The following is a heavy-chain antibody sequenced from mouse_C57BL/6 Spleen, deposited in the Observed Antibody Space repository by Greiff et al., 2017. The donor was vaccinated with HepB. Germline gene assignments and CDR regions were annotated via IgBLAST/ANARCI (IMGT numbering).Heavy chain of an antibody. J-gene: IGHJ1*03. D-gene: IGHD1-1*01. Sequence: EVQRVESEGGLVQPGSSMKLSCTASGFTFSDYYMAWVRHVPEKGLEWVANINYDGSSTYYLDSLKSRFIISRDNAKNILYLQMSSLKSEDTATYYCARDAHYGSSYGYFDVWGTGTTVTVSS. V-gene: IGHV5-16*01. CDR2: INYDGSST. CDR3: ARDAHYGSSYGYFDV. CDR1: GFTFSDYY.